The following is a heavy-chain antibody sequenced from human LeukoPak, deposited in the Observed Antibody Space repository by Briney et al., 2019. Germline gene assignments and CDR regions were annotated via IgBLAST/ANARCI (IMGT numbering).Heavy chain of an antibody. Sequence: ASVKVSCKASGYTFTSYDINWVRQATGQGLEWMGWMNPNSGNTGYAQKFQGRVTMTRNTSISTAYMELSSLRSEDTAVYYCASALDGSGSYYDYGYYWGQGTLVTVSS. J-gene: IGHJ4*02. D-gene: IGHD3-10*01. V-gene: IGHV1-8*01. CDR1: GYTFTSYD. CDR2: MNPNSGNT. CDR3: ASALDGSGSYYDYGYY.